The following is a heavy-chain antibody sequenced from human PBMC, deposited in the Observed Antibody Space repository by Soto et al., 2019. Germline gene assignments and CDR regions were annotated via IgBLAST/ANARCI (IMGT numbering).Heavy chain of an antibody. Sequence: QVQLVQSGAEVKKPGSSVKVSCKASGGTFSSYAISWVRQAPGQGLEWMGGIIPIFGTANYARKFQGRVTITADKSTSTAYMELSSLRSEDTAVYYCARDSGTNIVVVTAIYYYGMDVWGQGTTVTVSS. V-gene: IGHV1-69*06. CDR3: ARDSGTNIVVVTAIYYYGMDV. CDR1: GGTFSSYA. CDR2: IIPIFGTA. D-gene: IGHD2-21*02. J-gene: IGHJ6*02.